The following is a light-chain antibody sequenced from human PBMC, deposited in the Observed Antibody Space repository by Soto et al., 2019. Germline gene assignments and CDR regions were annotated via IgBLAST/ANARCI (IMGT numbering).Light chain of an antibody. CDR2: GAS. V-gene: IGKV3-20*01. CDR1: QSVRSNY. Sequence: EIVLTQSPGTLSLSPGESATLSCRASQSVRSNYLAWYQQKPGQAPRLLIFGASNRATGIPPRFSGRGSGTDFTLTISRLEPEDFAVYYCQQYGSSPLTFGGGTKVYIK. J-gene: IGKJ4*01. CDR3: QQYGSSPLT.